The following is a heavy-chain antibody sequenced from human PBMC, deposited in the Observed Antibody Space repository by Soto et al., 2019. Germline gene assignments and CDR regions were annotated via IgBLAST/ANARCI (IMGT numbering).Heavy chain of an antibody. Sequence: PGGSLRLSCAASGFTFSDHYMDWVRQAPGKGLEWVGRTRNKANSYTTEYAASVKGRFTISRDDSKNSLYLQMNSLKTEDTAVYYCASAGWGLKDDAFDIWGQGTMVTV. D-gene: IGHD1-26*01. CDR1: GFTFSDHY. V-gene: IGHV3-72*01. J-gene: IGHJ3*02. CDR2: TRNKANSYTT. CDR3: ASAGWGLKDDAFDI.